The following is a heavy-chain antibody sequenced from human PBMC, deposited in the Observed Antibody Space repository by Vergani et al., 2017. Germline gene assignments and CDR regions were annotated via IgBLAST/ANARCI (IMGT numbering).Heavy chain of an antibody. CDR1: GGSISSYY. D-gene: IGHD3-10*01. J-gene: IGHJ4*02. V-gene: IGHV4-59*01. Sequence: QVQLQESGPGLVKPSETLSLTCTVFGGSISSYYWSWIRQPPGKGLEWIGYIYYSGGTNYNPSLKSRVTISVDTSKNQFSLKLSSVTAADTAVYSCASGSLYYYGGTDYFDYWGQGTLVTVSS. CDR2: IYYSGGT. CDR3: ASGSLYYYGGTDYFDY.